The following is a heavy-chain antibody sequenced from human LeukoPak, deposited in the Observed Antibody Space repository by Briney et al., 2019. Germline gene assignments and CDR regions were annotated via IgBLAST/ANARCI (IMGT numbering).Heavy chain of an antibody. J-gene: IGHJ6*02. D-gene: IGHD3-3*01. V-gene: IGHV3-53*01. CDR1: GFTVSSNY. CDR2: IYSGGST. CDR3: ARGPAGFWSGYYGTYYYYYGMDV. Sequence: PGGSLRLSCAASGFTVSSNYMSRVRQAPGKGLEWVSVIYSGGSTYYADSVKGRFTISRDNSKNTLYLQMNSLRAEDTAVYYCARGPAGFWSGYYGTYYYYYGMDVWGQGTTVTVSS.